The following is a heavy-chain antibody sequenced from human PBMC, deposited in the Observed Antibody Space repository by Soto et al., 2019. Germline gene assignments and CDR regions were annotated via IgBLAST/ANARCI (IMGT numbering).Heavy chain of an antibody. V-gene: IGHV1-69*06. Sequence: SVKVSCKASGGTFSSYAISWVRQAPGQGLEWMGGIIPIFGTANYAQKFQGRVTITADKSTSTAYMEMSSLRSEDTAVYYCASSPPLYYYDSSGPPGWFDPWGQGTLVTVSS. J-gene: IGHJ5*02. CDR2: IIPIFGTA. CDR1: GGTFSSYA. CDR3: ASSPPLYYYDSSGPPGWFDP. D-gene: IGHD3-22*01.